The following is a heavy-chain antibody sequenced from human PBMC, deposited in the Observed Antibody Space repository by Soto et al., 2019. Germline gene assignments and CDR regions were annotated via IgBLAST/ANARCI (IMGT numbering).Heavy chain of an antibody. V-gene: IGHV6-1*01. J-gene: IGHJ5*02. Sequence: SQTLSLTCAISGDSVSSNSAAWNWIRQSPSRGLEWLGRTYYRSKWYNDYAVSVKSRITINPDTSKNRFSLQLNSVTPEDTAVYYCARDLDAMVRGVITKNWFDPWGQGTLVTVSS. CDR1: GDSVSSNSAA. CDR3: ARDLDAMVRGVITKNWFDP. CDR2: TYYRSKWYN. D-gene: IGHD3-10*01.